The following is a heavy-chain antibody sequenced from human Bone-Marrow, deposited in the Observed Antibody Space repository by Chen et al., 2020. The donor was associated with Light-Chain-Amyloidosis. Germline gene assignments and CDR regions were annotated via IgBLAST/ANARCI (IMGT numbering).Heavy chain of an antibody. V-gene: IGHV3-9*01. CDR1: GFTFDDYA. CDR3: AKDSDRSGYYHLFDY. CDR2: ISWNSGSI. Sequence: EVQLVESGGGLVQPGRSLRLSCAASGFTFDDYAMHWVRQAPGKGLEWVSGISWNSGSIGYADSVKGRFTISRDNAKNSLYLQMNSLRAEDTALYYCAKDSDRSGYYHLFDYWGQGTLVTVSS. J-gene: IGHJ4*02. D-gene: IGHD3-22*01.